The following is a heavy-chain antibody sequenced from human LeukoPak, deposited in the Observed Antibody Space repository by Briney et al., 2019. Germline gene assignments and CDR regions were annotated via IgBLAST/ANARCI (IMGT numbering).Heavy chain of an antibody. J-gene: IGHJ5*02. CDR3: ARDLERTSFPFDP. CDR1: GGTFSSYT. D-gene: IGHD1-1*01. CDR2: IIPILGIA. V-gene: IGHV1-69*04. Sequence: SVKVSCKASGGTFSSYTISWVRQAPGQGLEWMGRIIPILGIANYAQKFQGRVTITADKSTSTAYMELSSLRSEDTAVYYCARDLERTSFPFDPWRQGTLVTVSS.